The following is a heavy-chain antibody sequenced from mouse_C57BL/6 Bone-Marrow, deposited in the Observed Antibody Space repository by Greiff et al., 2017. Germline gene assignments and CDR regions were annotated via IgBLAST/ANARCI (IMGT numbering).Heavy chain of an antibody. Sequence: VQLKQSGAELVRPGGSVKLSCTASGFNIKDDYIHWVKQRPEQGLEWIGWIDPEIGDTAYASKFPGKATITSDTSSNTAYLQLSILTSEDTAVYYCSSFDGNYFDFWGQGTPLTVAS. J-gene: IGHJ2*01. D-gene: IGHD2-3*01. V-gene: IGHV14-4*01. CDR2: IDPEIGDT. CDR3: SSFDGNYFDF. CDR1: GFNIKDDY.